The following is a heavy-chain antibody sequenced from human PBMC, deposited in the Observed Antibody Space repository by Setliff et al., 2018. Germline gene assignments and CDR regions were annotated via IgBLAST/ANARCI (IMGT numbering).Heavy chain of an antibody. Sequence: SGGFLRLSCAASGFTFSTYRMHWVRQAPGKGLEWVAVIWDDGGNKYHADSVKGRFTISRDNSKNTLYLQMNSLRPEDTAVYYCARTCSGSGCYAGLESWGQGTPVTVSS. CDR3: ARTCSGSGCYAGLES. CDR2: IWDDGGNK. D-gene: IGHD2-15*01. CDR1: GFTFSTYR. J-gene: IGHJ4*02. V-gene: IGHV3-33*08.